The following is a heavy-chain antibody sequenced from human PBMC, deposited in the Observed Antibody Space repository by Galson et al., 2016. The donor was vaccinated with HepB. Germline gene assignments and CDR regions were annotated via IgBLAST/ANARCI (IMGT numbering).Heavy chain of an antibody. D-gene: IGHD3-10*01. J-gene: IGHJ5*02. V-gene: IGHV3-33*01. CDR1: GFTFSSYG. CDR3: ARDQVYSGSGSHYTNGFDP. Sequence: SLRLSCAASGFTFSSYGIHWVRQAPGKGLEWVAGIWYDGSNKYYADSVKGRFTISRDNSKNTLYLQMNSLRAEDTAVYYCARDQVYSGSGSHYTNGFDPWGQGTLVTVSS. CDR2: IWYDGSNK.